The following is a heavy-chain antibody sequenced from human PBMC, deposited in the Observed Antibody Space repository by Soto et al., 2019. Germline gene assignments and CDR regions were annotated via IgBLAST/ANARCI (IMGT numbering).Heavy chain of an antibody. CDR2: NYWDDDK. Sequence: QITLKESGPPLVKPTQTLTLTCTLSGFSLSTSGVGVGWIRQPPGKALEWLALNYWDDDKRYSPFLKSRLTTTKDTAKDQVVLTLTNMDPVDTATYYCAHKGDGYRGFQYWGQGTLVTVSS. J-gene: IGHJ1*01. D-gene: IGHD5-12*01. CDR3: AHKGDGYRGFQY. CDR1: GFSLSTSGVG. V-gene: IGHV2-5*02.